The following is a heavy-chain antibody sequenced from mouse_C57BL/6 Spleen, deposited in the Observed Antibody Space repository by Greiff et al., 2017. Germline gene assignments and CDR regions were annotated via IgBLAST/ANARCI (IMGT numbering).Heavy chain of an antibody. D-gene: IGHD1-1*01. CDR1: GFTFSDYG. Sequence: EVMLVESGGGLVKPGGSLKLSCAASGFTFSDYGMHWVRQAPEKRLEWVAYISSGSSTIYYADTVKGRFTISRDNAKNTLFLQMTSLRSEDTAMYYCARRVVDWYFDVWGTGTTVTVSS. CDR3: ARRVVDWYFDV. V-gene: IGHV5-17*01. CDR2: ISSGSSTI. J-gene: IGHJ1*03.